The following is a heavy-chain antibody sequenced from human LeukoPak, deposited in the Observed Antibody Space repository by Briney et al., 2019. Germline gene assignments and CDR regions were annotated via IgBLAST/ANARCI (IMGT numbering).Heavy chain of an antibody. J-gene: IGHJ6*03. CDR1: GGSISSSSYY. CDR3: TRLIMSSIYYYYMDV. CDR2: IYYSGST. V-gene: IGHV4-39*07. Sequence: SETLSLTCTVSGGSISSSSYYWGWIRQPPGKGLEWIGSIYYSGSTYYNPSLKSRVTITLDTSKNQFSLNLTSVTAADTAVYYCTRLIMSSIYYYYMDVWGKGTTVTVSS. D-gene: IGHD3-10*01.